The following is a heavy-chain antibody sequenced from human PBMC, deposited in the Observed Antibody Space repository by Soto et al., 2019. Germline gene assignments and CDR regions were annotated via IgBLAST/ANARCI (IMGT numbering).Heavy chain of an antibody. J-gene: IGHJ6*02. CDR3: ARRGAPATTYGMDV. CDR2: IGTAGDT. D-gene: IGHD6-25*01. CDR1: GFTFSSYD. V-gene: IGHV3-13*01. Sequence: GGSLRLSCAASGFTFSSYDMHWVRQATGKGLEWVSAIGTAGDTYYPGSVKGRFTISRENAKNSLYLQMNSLRAEDTAVYYCARRGAPATTYGMDVWGQGTTVTVSS.